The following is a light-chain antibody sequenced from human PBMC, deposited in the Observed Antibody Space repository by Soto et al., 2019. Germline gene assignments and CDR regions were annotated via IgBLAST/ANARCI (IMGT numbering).Light chain of an antibody. V-gene: IGKV3-20*01. J-gene: IGKJ2*01. CDR2: GAS. Sequence: EIVLTQSPGTLSLSPGERATLSCRASQSVSSSYLAWYQQKPGQAPRLLIYGASSMSTGIPDRFSGSGSGTDFTLTISRLEPEDFAVYYCQQYGSSSYTFGQATKLEIK. CDR3: QQYGSSSYT. CDR1: QSVSSSY.